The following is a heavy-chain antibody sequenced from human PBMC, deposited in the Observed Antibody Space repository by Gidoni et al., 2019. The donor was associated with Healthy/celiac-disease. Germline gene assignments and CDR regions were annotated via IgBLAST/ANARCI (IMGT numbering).Heavy chain of an antibody. D-gene: IGHD6-19*01. V-gene: IGHV3-21*01. CDR1: GFTFSSYS. J-gene: IGHJ4*02. CDR2: ISSSSSYI. Sequence: EVQLVESGGGLVKPGGSLRLSCAASGFTFSSYSMNWVRQAPGKGLEWVSSISSSSSYIYYADSVKGRFTISRDNAKNSLYLQMNSLRAENTAVYYCARDTARSGWFDYWGQGTLVTVSS. CDR3: ARDTARSGWFDY.